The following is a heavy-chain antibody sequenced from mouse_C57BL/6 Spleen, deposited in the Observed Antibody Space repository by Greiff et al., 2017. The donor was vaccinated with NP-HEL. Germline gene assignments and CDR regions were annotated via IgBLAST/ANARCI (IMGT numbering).Heavy chain of an antibody. V-gene: IGHV14-4*01. CDR1: GFNIKDDY. Sequence: DVQLQESGAELVRPGASVKLSCTASGFNIKDDYMHWVKQRPEQGLEWIGWIDPENGDTEYASKFQGKATITADTSSNTAYLQLSSLTSEDTAVYYCTGVYYGSPFAYWGQGTLVTVSA. CDR3: TGVYYGSPFAY. J-gene: IGHJ3*01. D-gene: IGHD1-1*01. CDR2: IDPENGDT.